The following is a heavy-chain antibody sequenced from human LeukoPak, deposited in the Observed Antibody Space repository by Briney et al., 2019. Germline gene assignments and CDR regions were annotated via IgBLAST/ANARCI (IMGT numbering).Heavy chain of an antibody. Sequence: GGSLRLSCVASGLNFNSRWMDWVRRAPGQGLEWVASIKEDGSETHYVDSVKGRFTISRDNAKNSLYLQMSNLRAEDTAVYFCARGGGLDVWGQGATVTVSS. J-gene: IGHJ6*02. CDR2: IKEDGSET. V-gene: IGHV3-7*03. CDR1: GLNFNSRW. D-gene: IGHD3-16*01. CDR3: ARGGGLDV.